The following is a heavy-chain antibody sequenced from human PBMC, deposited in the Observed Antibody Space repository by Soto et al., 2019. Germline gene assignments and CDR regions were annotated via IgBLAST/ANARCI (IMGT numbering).Heavy chain of an antibody. CDR3: AXDPETYYYGSGSYYYYYYGMDV. V-gene: IGHV1-18*04. CDR1: GYTFTSYG. D-gene: IGHD3-10*01. CDR2: ISAYNGNT. Sequence: ASVKVSCKASGYTFTSYGISWVRQAPGQGLEWMGWISAYNGNTNYAQKLQGRVTMTTDTSTSTXXXXXXXXXXXXXAVYYCAXDPETYYYGSGSYYYYYYGMDVWGQGTTVTVSS. J-gene: IGHJ6*02.